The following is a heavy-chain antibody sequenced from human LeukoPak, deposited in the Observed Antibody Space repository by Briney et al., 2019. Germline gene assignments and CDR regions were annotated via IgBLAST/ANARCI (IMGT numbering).Heavy chain of an antibody. Sequence: PGGSLRLSCAASGFSFSNYWMSWVRQAPGKGLEWVGHAKQDGSETYYVDSVKGRFTVSRDNAKNSLFLQMNSLRVEDTAMYCCARDLPSSGYWYRDAFGIWGRGTMVTVSS. V-gene: IGHV3-7*01. J-gene: IGHJ3*02. CDR3: ARDLPSSGYWYRDAFGI. CDR1: GFSFSNYW. D-gene: IGHD3-22*01. CDR2: AKQDGSET.